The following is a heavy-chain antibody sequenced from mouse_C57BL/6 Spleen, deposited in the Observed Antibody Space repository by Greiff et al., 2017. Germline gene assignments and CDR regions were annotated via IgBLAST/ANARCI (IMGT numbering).Heavy chain of an antibody. CDR2: ISSGSSTI. V-gene: IGHV5-17*01. J-gene: IGHJ4*01. Sequence: EVKLVESGGGLVKPGGSLKLSCAASGFTFSDYGMHWVRQAPEKGLEWVAYISSGSSTIYYADTVKGRFTISRDNAKNTLFLQMTSLRSEDTAMYYCANYYGSSPYAMDYWGQGTSVTVSS. CDR3: ANYYGSSPYAMDY. D-gene: IGHD1-1*01. CDR1: GFTFSDYG.